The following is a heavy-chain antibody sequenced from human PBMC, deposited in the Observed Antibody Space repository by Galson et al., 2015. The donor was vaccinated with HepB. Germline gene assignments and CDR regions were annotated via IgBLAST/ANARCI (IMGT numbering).Heavy chain of an antibody. CDR1: GFSLYTARVG. V-gene: IGHV2-26*01. CDR2: AFANSET. J-gene: IGHJ4*02. Sequence: PALVKPTQTLTLTCSVSGFSLYTARVGVSWSRQPPGKALEWLAPAFANSETSYSTSLKTRLTISKDASKSQVVLAMTNMDPVDTATYYCARMMDTALIHGLDYWGRGILVTVSS. D-gene: IGHD5-18*01. CDR3: ARMMDTALIHGLDY.